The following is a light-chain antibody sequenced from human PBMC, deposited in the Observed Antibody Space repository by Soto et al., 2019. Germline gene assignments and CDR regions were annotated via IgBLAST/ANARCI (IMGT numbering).Light chain of an antibody. J-gene: IGLJ3*02. V-gene: IGLV2-23*02. Sequence: QSALTQPASVSGSPGQSITISCTGTSSDVGSCNCVSWYQQHPGKAPTLMIYEVNKRPSRISNRFSGSKSGNTASLTISGLQAEDEADYYCCSSVGSPNWVFGGGTQLTVL. CDR2: EVN. CDR3: CSSVGSPNWV. CDR1: SSDVGSCNC.